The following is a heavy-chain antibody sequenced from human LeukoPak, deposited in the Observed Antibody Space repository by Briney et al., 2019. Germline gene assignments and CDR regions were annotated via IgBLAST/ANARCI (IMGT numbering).Heavy chain of an antibody. Sequence: PGGSLRLSCAASGFTFSCYGMHWVRQAPGMGLEGVAFIRYDGSNKYYADSVKGRFTISRDNSKNTLYLQMNSLRAEDTAVYCCAKDSGDYSGYWGQGTLVTVSS. D-gene: IGHD2-15*01. CDR1: GFTFSCYG. CDR3: AKDSGDYSGY. J-gene: IGHJ4*02. V-gene: IGHV3-30*02. CDR2: IRYDGSNK.